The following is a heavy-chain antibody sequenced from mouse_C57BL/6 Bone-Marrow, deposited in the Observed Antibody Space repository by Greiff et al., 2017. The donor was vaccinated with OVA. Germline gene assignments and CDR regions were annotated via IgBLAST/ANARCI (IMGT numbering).Heavy chain of an antibody. CDR3: ARASYPGAMDY. V-gene: IGHV5-16*01. J-gene: IGHJ4*01. D-gene: IGHD1-2*01. Sequence: EVKLVESEGGLVQPGSSMKLSCTASGFTFSDYYMAWVRQVPEKGLEWVANINYDGSSTYYLDSLKSRFIISRDNAKNILYLQMSSLKSEYTATYYCARASYPGAMDYWGQGTSVTVSS. CDR2: INYDGSST. CDR1: GFTFSDYY.